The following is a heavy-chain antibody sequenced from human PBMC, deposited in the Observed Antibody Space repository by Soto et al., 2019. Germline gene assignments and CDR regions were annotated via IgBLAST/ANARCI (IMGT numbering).Heavy chain of an antibody. D-gene: IGHD3-22*01. Sequence: GGSLRLSCAASGFTFSSYAMHWVRQAPGKGLEWVAVISYDGSNKYYADSVKGRFTISRDNSKNTLYLQMNSLRAEDTAVYYCARSMWSYDSSGYLSSWGQGTLVTVSS. J-gene: IGHJ5*02. CDR1: GFTFSSYA. V-gene: IGHV3-30-3*01. CDR2: ISYDGSNK. CDR3: ARSMWSYDSSGYLSS.